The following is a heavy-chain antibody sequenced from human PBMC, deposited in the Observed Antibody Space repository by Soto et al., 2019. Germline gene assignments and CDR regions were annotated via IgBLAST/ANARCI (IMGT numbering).Heavy chain of an antibody. V-gene: IGHV1-2*04. Sequence: QVQLVQSGAEVKKPGASVKVSCKASGYTFTGYYMHWVRQAPGQGLEWMGWINPNSGGTNYAQKFQGWVTMTRDTPISTADMGRGRLRSDETAVYCWARAPPGGGSSSGGGWGAYYYYYGMDVWGQGTTVTVSS. CDR1: GYTFTGYY. J-gene: IGHJ6*02. CDR3: ARAPPGGGSSSGGGWGAYYYYYGMDV. D-gene: IGHD6-6*01. CDR2: INPNSGGT.